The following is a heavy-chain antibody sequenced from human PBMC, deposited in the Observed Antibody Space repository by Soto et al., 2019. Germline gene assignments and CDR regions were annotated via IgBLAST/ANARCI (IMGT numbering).Heavy chain of an antibody. J-gene: IGHJ4*02. Sequence: QVQLVESGGGVVQPGRSLRLSGAASGFTFSHYAMHWVRQAPGKGLEWVALMSYDGSNDYYADSVKGRFTISRDNSKNTLYLQMNSLRAEDTAVYYCAKDGSHNFDYWGQGTLVTVSS. CDR3: AKDGSHNFDY. CDR2: MSYDGSND. D-gene: IGHD1-26*01. CDR1: GFTFSHYA. V-gene: IGHV3-30*18.